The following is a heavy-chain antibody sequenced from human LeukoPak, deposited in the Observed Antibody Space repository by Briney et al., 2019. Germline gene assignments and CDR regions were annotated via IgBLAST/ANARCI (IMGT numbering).Heavy chain of an antibody. J-gene: IGHJ4*02. D-gene: IGHD1-26*01. CDR2: ISYDGSNK. CDR3: ERGVGTYY. Sequence: GGSLRLSCAASGFTFSSYAMHWVRQAPGKWLEWVAVISYDGSNKYYADSVKGRFTISRDNSKNTLYLQMNSLRAEDTAVYYCERGVGTYYWGQGTLVTVSS. CDR1: GFTFSSYA. V-gene: IGHV3-30-3*01.